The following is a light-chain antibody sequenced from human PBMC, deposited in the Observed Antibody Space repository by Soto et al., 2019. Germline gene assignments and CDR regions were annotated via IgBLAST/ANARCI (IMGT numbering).Light chain of an antibody. J-gene: IGLJ2*01. Sequence: QSVLTQPPSVSGAPGQRVTISCTGNSSNIGAGYDVHWYQQLPGTAPKLLIYGNSNRPTGVPDRFSGSKSGTSASLAITGLQAEDEADYYCQSYDSSQSAVVFGGGTKVTVL. V-gene: IGLV1-40*01. CDR3: QSYDSSQSAVV. CDR2: GNS. CDR1: SSNIGAGYD.